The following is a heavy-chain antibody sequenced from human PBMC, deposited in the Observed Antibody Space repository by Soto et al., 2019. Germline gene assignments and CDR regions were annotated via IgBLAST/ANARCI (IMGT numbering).Heavy chain of an antibody. Sequence: SETLSLTCSVSGGSVSSRSFYWNWIRQPPGEGLEWIGYISYSGSTNYNPSLKSRVTISVDTSKNHFYLKLSSVTAADTAVYYCARGGAINWFDPWGQGTLVTVSS. V-gene: IGHV4-61*01. CDR1: GGSVSSRSFY. CDR3: ARGGAINWFDP. J-gene: IGHJ5*02. CDR2: ISYSGST.